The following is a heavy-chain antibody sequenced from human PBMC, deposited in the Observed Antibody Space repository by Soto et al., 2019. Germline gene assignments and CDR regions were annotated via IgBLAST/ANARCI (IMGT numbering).Heavy chain of an antibody. CDR3: AKGTSWCSDS. V-gene: IGHV3-23*01. CDR2: ISGSGGTT. J-gene: IGHJ4*02. CDR1: GFTFSSYD. Sequence: GGSLRLSCAASGFTFSSYDMSWVRQAPGKGLEWVSRISGSGGTTYYPDSVKGQFTTARDNSKNTLYRQMNSLRAEVTAVYYCAKGTSWCSDSWGQGTMVTICS. D-gene: IGHD6-13*01.